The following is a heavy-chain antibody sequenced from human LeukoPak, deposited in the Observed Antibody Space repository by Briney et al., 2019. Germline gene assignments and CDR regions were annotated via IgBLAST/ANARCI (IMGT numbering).Heavy chain of an antibody. V-gene: IGHV3-7*03. D-gene: IGHD6-6*01. CDR3: ARSSYSSSSSV. J-gene: IGHJ3*01. Sequence: GGSLRLSCAVSGFTFSGFWMSWSRRAPGKGLEWVASINSDGSEGYYADVVKGRFTISRDNAKNSLYLQINSLRAEDTAVYYCARSSYSSSSSVWGQGTMVTVSS. CDR2: INSDGSEG. CDR1: GFTFSGFW.